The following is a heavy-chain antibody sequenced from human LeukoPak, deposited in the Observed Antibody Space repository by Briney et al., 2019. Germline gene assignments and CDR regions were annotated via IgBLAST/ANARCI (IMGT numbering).Heavy chain of an antibody. Sequence: ASVKVSCKASGYTFSIYGISWVRQAPGQGLEWMGWISAYNGNTNYAQKLQGRVTMTTHTSTSNAYMELRSLRSDDTAVYYCARGGGEGPNLNAFDIWGQGTMVTVSS. CDR2: ISAYNGNT. CDR3: ARGGGEGPNLNAFDI. CDR1: GYTFSIYG. V-gene: IGHV1-18*01. J-gene: IGHJ3*02. D-gene: IGHD5-24*01.